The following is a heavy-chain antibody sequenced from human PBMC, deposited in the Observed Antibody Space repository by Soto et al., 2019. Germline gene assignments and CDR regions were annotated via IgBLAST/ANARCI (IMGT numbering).Heavy chain of an antibody. Sequence: GGSLRLSCAASGFTFSSYGMHWVRQAPGKGLEWVAVISYDGSNKYYADSVKGRFTISRDNSKNTLYLQMNSLRAEDTAVYYCAKDISTAQGWYYCYYYGMDVWGQGTTVTVSS. D-gene: IGHD6-19*01. V-gene: IGHV3-30*18. CDR3: AKDISTAQGWYYCYYYGMDV. CDR2: ISYDGSNK. J-gene: IGHJ6*02. CDR1: GFTFSSYG.